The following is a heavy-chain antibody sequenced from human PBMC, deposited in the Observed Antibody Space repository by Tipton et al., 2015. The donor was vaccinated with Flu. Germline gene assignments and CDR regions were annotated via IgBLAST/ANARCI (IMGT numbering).Heavy chain of an antibody. D-gene: IGHD6-19*01. V-gene: IGHV4-38-2*02. CDR3: ARERRGGWPFYDAFDI. J-gene: IGHJ3*02. CDR2: IHRSGTT. Sequence: GLVKPSETLSLNCTVSGYSIRSDYYWGWIRQPPGKGLEWIGNIHRSGTTYYNPSLKSRVTISVDESKIQFTLRLSSVTAADTAVYYCARERRGGWPFYDAFDIWAQGTMVTVSS. CDR1: GYSIRSDYY.